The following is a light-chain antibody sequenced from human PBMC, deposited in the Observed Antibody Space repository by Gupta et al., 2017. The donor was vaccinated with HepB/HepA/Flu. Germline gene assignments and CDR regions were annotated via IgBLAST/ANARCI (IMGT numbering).Light chain of an antibody. V-gene: IGKV3-11*01. J-gene: IGKJ4*01. Sequence: EIVLTQSPATLSLSPGERGTLSCRASQSIGSYLAWYQQKPGQAPRLLIYDASNRATGITARFSGSGSGTDFTLTISSLEPEDFAVYYCQQRATWPLTFGGGTKVEIK. CDR3: QQRATWPLT. CDR2: DAS. CDR1: QSIGSY.